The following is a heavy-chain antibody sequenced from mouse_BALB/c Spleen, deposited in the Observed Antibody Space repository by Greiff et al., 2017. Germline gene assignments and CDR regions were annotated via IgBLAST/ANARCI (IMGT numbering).Heavy chain of an antibody. CDR1: GFTFSSYA. V-gene: IGHV5-9-4*01. Sequence: EVKVVESGGGLVKPGGSLKLSCAASGFTFSSYAMSWVRQSPEKRLEWVAEISSGGSYTYYPDTVTGRFTISRDNAKNTLYLEMSSLRSEDTAMYYCARDRDRPYAMDYWGQGTSVTVSS. J-gene: IGHJ4*01. CDR3: ARDRDRPYAMDY. CDR2: ISSGGSYT. D-gene: IGHD2-14*01.